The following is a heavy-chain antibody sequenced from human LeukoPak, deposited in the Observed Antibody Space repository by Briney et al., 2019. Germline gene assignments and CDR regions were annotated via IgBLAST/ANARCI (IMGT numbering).Heavy chain of an antibody. Sequence: ASVKVSCKASGGTFSSYAISWVRQAPGQGLEWMGGIIPIVGTANYAQKFQGRVTIAADTSTSTAYMELSRLRSAGTAVLYCARCRSARRVAAIDYWGQGTLVTVSS. CDR1: GGTFSSYA. CDR3: ARCRSARRVAAIDY. CDR2: IIPIVGTA. J-gene: IGHJ4*02. D-gene: IGHD1-26*01. V-gene: IGHV1-69*06.